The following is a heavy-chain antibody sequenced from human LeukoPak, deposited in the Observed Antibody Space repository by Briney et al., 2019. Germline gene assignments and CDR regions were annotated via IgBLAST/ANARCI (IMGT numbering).Heavy chain of an antibody. Sequence: GASVKVSCKASGYTFTSYYMHWVRQAPGQGLEWMGIINPSGGSTSYAQKFQGRVTMTRDTSISTVYMELSRLRSDDTAVYYCARDFPSSGWYHPFDYWGQGILVTVSS. V-gene: IGHV1-46*01. J-gene: IGHJ4*02. CDR3: ARDFPSSGWYHPFDY. D-gene: IGHD6-19*01. CDR1: GYTFTSYY. CDR2: INPSGGST.